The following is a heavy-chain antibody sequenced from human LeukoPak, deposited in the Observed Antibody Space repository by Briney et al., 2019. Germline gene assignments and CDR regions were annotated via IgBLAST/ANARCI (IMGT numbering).Heavy chain of an antibody. CDR3: ATACGYSSGWYSVYYYYGMHV. V-gene: IGHV3-7*01. CDR1: GFTFSSYW. Sequence: GGSLRLSCAASGFTFSSYWMSWVCQAPGKGLEWVANIKQDGSEKYYVDSVKGRFTISRDNSKNTLYLQMNSLRAEDTAVYYCATACGYSSGWYSVYYYYGMHVWGQGTTVTVSS. D-gene: IGHD6-19*01. J-gene: IGHJ6*02. CDR2: IKQDGSEK.